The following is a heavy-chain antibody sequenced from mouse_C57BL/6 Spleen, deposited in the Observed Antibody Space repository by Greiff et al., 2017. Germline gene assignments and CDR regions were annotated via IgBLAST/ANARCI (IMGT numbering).Heavy chain of an antibody. V-gene: IGHV3-6*01. CDR2: ISYDGSN. Sequence: EVKVEESVPGLVKPSQSMSLTCSVTGYSITSGYYWNWIRQFPGNKLEWMGYISYDGSNNYNPSLKNRISITRDTSKNQFFLKLNSVTTEDTATYYCARGGGYPYYFDYWGQGTTLTVSS. J-gene: IGHJ2*01. D-gene: IGHD2-2*01. CDR1: GYSITSGYY. CDR3: ARGGGYPYYFDY.